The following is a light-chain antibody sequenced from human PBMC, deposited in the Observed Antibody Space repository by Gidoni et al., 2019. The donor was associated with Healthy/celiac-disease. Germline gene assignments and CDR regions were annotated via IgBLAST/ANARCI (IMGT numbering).Light chain of an antibody. V-gene: IGKV1-33*01. CDR3: QQYDNFPTT. CDR1: QDISNY. CDR2: DAS. J-gene: IGKJ3*01. Sequence: DIQMTQSPSSLSASVGDRVTITCQASQDISNYLNWYQQKPGKAPKLLIYDASNLKTGVPSRFSGSGSGTDFTFTISSLQPEDIATYYCQQYDNFPTTFGPGTKVDIK.